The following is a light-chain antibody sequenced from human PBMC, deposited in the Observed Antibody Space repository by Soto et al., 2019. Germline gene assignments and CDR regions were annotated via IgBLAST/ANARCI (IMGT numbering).Light chain of an antibody. CDR1: GITY. V-gene: IGLV2-14*01. CDR3: NSYTDNTTPV. CDR2: EVN. J-gene: IGLJ2*01. Sequence: QSALTQPASVSGSPGQSITIPFTGAGITYVSWYQQHPGKAPKLIIFEVNSRPSGVSDRFSGSKSGNTAYLTISGLQAEDEADYHCNSYTDNTTPVFGGGTKVTVL.